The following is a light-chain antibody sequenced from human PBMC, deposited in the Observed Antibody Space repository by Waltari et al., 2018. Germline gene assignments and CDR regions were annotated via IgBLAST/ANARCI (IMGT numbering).Light chain of an antibody. Sequence: DIEMTQSPSSLSASVGDRVTITFRASQDIGNDLGWYQQRPGRAPTRLIYSASSLQSGVPSRFSGSGSGTEFTLTISSLQPEDFATFYCLQHNTYPWTFGQGTKVEVK. CDR1: QDIGND. V-gene: IGKV1-17*01. CDR3: LQHNTYPWT. CDR2: SAS. J-gene: IGKJ1*01.